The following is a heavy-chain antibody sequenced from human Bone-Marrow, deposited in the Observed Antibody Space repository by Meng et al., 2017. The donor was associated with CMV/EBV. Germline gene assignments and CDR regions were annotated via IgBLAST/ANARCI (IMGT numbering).Heavy chain of an antibody. D-gene: IGHD4/OR15-4a*01. Sequence: ASVKVSCKASGYTFTGYYMHWVRQAPGQGLVWMGWINPNSGGTNYAQKFQGRVTMTRDTSISTAYMELSRLRSDDTAVYYCARVDPYGGNPYYYYGMDVWGQGTTVTVSS. CDR1: GYTFTGYY. J-gene: IGHJ6*02. CDR2: INPNSGGT. CDR3: ARVDPYGGNPYYYYGMDV. V-gene: IGHV1-2*02.